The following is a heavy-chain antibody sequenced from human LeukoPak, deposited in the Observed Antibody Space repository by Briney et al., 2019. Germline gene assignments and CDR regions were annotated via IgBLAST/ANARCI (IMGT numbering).Heavy chain of an antibody. D-gene: IGHD1/OR15-1a*01. J-gene: IGHJ6*02. CDR2: ISGNGGST. Sequence: GGSLRLACAASGFTFSSYAMTWVRQAPGKGLEWLSGISGNGGSTSHADSLKGRFNISRDNSKNTLYLELNGLRVEDTAVYFCARAKKGTPLPISYYYYAMDVWGQGTTVTVSS. V-gene: IGHV3-23*01. CDR1: GFTFSSYA. CDR3: ARAKKGTPLPISYYYYAMDV.